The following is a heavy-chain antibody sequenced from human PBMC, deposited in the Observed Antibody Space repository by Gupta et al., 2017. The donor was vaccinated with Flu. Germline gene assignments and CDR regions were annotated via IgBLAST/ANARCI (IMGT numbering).Heavy chain of an antibody. CDR2: INPNSGGT. CDR1: GYTFTGYY. Sequence: QVQLVQSGAEVKKPGASVKVSCQASGYTFTGYYLHWVRQAPGQGLEWMGWINPNSGGTNYAQKFQGRVTMTRDTSISTAYMELSRLRSDDTAVYYCARSPRHYYGKGWFDPWGQGTLVTVSS. V-gene: IGHV1-2*02. J-gene: IGHJ5*02. CDR3: ARSPRHYYGKGWFDP. D-gene: IGHD3-22*01.